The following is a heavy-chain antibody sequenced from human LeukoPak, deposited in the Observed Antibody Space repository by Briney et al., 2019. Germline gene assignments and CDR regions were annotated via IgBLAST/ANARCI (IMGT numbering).Heavy chain of an antibody. V-gene: IGHV4-39*01. CDR1: GGSISSSSYY. J-gene: IGHJ3*02. CDR3: ARLPTRYCSSTSCYLDAFDI. D-gene: IGHD2-2*01. Sequence: SETLSLTCTVSGGSISSSSYYWGWIRQPPGKGLEWIGSIYYSGSTYYNPSLKSRVTISVDTSKNQFSLKLSSVTAADTAVYYCARLPTRYCSSTSCYLDAFDIWGQGTMVTVSS. CDR2: IYYSGST.